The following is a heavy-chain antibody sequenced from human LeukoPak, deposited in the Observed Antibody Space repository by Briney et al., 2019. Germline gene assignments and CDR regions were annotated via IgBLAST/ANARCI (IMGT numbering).Heavy chain of an antibody. V-gene: IGHV1-2*02. CDR1: GYTFTGYY. J-gene: IGHJ5*02. D-gene: IGHD1-26*01. Sequence: ASVKVSCKASGYTFTGYYMHWVRQAPGQGLEWMGWINPNSGGTNYAQKFQGRVTMTRDTSISTAYMELSRLRSDDTAAYYCARDSGSYYNWFDPWGQGTLVTVSS. CDR2: INPNSGGT. CDR3: ARDSGSYYNWFDP.